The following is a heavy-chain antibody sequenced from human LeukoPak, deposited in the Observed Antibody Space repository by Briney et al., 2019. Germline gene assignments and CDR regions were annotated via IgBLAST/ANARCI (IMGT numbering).Heavy chain of an antibody. V-gene: IGHV1-2*06. CDR2: INPNSGGT. J-gene: IGHJ4*02. CDR1: GYTFTGYY. CDR3: ARQYSSSSLVVSPYY. Sequence: GASVKVSCKASGYTFTGYYMRWVRQAPGQGLEWMGRINPNSGGTNYAQKFQGRVAMTRDTSISTAYMELSRLRSDDTAVYYCARQYSSSSLVVSPYYWGQGTLVTVSS. D-gene: IGHD6-6*01.